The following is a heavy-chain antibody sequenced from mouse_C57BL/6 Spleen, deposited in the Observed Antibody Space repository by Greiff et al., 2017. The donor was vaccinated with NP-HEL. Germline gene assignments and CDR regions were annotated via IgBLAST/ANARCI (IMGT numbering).Heavy chain of an antibody. Sequence: EVQLQQSGPELVKPGASVKISCKASGYTFTDYYMNWVKQSHGKSLEWIGDINPNNGGTSYNQKFKGKATLTVDKSSSTAYMELRSLTSEDSAVYYCARLYYDYDRWYFDVWGTGTTVTVSS. D-gene: IGHD2-4*01. CDR3: ARLYYDYDRWYFDV. V-gene: IGHV1-26*01. J-gene: IGHJ1*03. CDR1: GYTFTDYY. CDR2: INPNNGGT.